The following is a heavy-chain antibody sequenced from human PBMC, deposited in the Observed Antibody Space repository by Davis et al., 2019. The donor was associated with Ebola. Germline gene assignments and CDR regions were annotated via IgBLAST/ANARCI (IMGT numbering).Heavy chain of an antibody. CDR3: SERGSSV. D-gene: IGHD3-10*01. CDR2: IYYTGNA. V-gene: IGHV4-59*03. J-gene: IGHJ4*02. CDR1: GASLTSYY. Sequence: PSETLSLSCTVSGASLTSYYWSWIRQPPGKGLEWIGSIYYTGNAYHNSSLASRATISVDTSKNQFSLKLTSVTAADTAMYYCSERGSSVWGQGTLVTVSS.